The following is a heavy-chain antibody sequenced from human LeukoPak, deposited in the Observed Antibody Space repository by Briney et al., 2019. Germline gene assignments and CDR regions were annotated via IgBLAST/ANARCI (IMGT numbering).Heavy chain of an antibody. D-gene: IGHD2-21*02. CDR3: ARDAGWGVVTVHFDY. J-gene: IGHJ4*02. CDR2: INPSGGST. V-gene: IGHV1-46*01. Sequence: ASVTVSCKASGYTFTSYYMHWVRQAPGQGLEWMGIINPSGGSTSYAQKFQGRVTMTRDTSTSTVYMELSSLRSEDTAVYYCARDAGWGVVTVHFDYWGQGTLVTVFS. CDR1: GYTFTSYY.